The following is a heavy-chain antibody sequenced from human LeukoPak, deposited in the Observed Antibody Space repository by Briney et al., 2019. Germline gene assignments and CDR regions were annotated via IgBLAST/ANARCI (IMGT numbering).Heavy chain of an antibody. J-gene: IGHJ3*02. V-gene: IGHV4-59*01. D-gene: IGHD3-9*01. CDR1: GGSISSYY. CDR3: ARARYVNSFFAFDI. CDR2: LSKSGNT. Sequence: AETLSLTCTVSGGSISSYYWSWIRLPPGKGLEWIGYLSKSGNTNYSPSLKSRVTIFGDTSKNQFFLKLSSVTAADTAVYYCARARYVNSFFAFDIWGQGTLVTGSS.